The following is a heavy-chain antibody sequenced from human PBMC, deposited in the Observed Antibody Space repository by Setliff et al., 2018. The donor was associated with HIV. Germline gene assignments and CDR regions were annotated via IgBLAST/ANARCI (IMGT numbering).Heavy chain of an antibody. J-gene: IGHJ4*02. Sequence: GGSLRLSCVASKFSVSDSYMGWVRQAPGKGLEWVSFVHNTDTYYANSVKGRFTISRDNSKTMVFLRMNSLRPEDSAMYYCVRGETYAIWAYFDSWGQGTLDTVSS. D-gene: IGHD2-8*01. CDR2: VHNTDT. V-gene: IGHV3-53*01. CDR3: VRGETYAIWAYFDS. CDR1: KFSVSDSY.